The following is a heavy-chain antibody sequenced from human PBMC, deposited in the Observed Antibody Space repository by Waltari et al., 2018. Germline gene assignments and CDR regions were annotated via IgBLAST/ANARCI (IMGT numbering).Heavy chain of an antibody. CDR1: GYTFTSYA. J-gene: IGHJ5*02. Sequence: QVQLVQSGAEVKKPGASVKVSCKASGYTFTSYAMHWVRQAPGQRLEWMGCINAGNGNKKYSQKVKGRVTITRDTSASTAYMELSSLRSEDTAVYYCARERYYDSSGYYYSWFDPWGQGTLVTVSS. CDR3: ARERYYDSSGYYYSWFDP. V-gene: IGHV1-3*01. CDR2: INAGNGNK. D-gene: IGHD3-22*01.